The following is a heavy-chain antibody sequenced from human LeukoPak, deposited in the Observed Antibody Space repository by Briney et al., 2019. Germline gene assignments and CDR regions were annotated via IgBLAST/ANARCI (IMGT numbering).Heavy chain of an antibody. J-gene: IGHJ4*02. D-gene: IGHD2-2*01. CDR1: GYTFTSYG. Sequence: ASVKVSCKASGYTFTSYGISWVRQAPGQGLEWMGWISAYNGNTNYAQKLQGRVTITTDTSTSTAYMELRSLRSDDTAVYYCARVGDIVVVPAASPAQLDYWGQGTLVTVSS. CDR3: ARVGDIVVVPAASPAQLDY. V-gene: IGHV1-18*01. CDR2: ISAYNGNT.